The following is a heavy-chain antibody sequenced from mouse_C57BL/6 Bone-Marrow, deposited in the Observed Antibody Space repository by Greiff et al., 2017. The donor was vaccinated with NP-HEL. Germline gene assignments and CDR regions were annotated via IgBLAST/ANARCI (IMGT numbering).Heavy chain of an antibody. CDR3: APGDSAGYGAMDY. J-gene: IGHJ4*01. D-gene: IGHD3-2*02. CDR1: GYAFSSSW. CDR2: IYPGDGDT. Sequence: QVTLNVSGPELVKPGASVKISCKASGYAFSSSWMNWVKQRPGKGLEWIGRIYPGDGDTNYNGKFKGKATLTADKSSSTAYMQLSSLTSEDSAVYVGAPGDSAGYGAMDYWGKGTSVTVSS. V-gene: IGHV1-82*01.